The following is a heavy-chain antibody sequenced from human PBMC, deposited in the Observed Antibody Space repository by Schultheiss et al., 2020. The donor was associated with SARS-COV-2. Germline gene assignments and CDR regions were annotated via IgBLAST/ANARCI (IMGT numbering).Heavy chain of an antibody. J-gene: IGHJ6*02. CDR3: ARGSQDIVLIASYGMDV. CDR2: ISSSSSYI. Sequence: GGSLRLSCAASGFTFSSYSMNWVRQAPGKGLEWVSSISSSSSYIYYADSVKGRFTISRDNAKNSLYLQMNSLRAEDTAVYYCARGSQDIVLIASYGMDVWGQGTTVTVSS. D-gene: IGHD2-8*01. CDR1: GFTFSSYS. V-gene: IGHV3-21*01.